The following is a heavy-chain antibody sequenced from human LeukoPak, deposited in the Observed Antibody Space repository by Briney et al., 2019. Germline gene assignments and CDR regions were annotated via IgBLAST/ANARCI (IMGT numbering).Heavy chain of an antibody. CDR1: GYTFIDYY. CDR3: AREANYCSSTSCPLFGY. D-gene: IGHD2-2*01. CDR2: INPNSGGT. Sequence: ASVKVSCKASGYTFIDYYIHWVRQAPGQGLEWMGWINPNSGGTNYAQKFQGRVTMTSDTSISTAYMELSRLRSDDTAVYYCAREANYCSSTSCPLFGYWGQGTLVTVSS. J-gene: IGHJ4*02. V-gene: IGHV1-2*02.